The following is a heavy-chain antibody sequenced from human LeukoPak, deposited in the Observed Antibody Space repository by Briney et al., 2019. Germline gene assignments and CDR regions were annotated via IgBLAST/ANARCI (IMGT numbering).Heavy chain of an antibody. J-gene: IGHJ4*02. D-gene: IGHD6-13*01. CDR2: IYSSGST. CDR3: ARSSSWLFDY. CDR1: GGSISSSSYY. Sequence: PSETLSLTCTVSGGSISSSSYYWSWIRQPAGKGLEWIGRIYSSGSTNYNPSLKSRVTMSVDTSKKQFSLKLSSVTAADTAVYYCARSSSWLFDYWGQGTLVTVSS. V-gene: IGHV4-61*02.